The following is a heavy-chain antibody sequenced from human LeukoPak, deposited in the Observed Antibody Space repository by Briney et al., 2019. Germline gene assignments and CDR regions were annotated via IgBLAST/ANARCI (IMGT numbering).Heavy chain of an antibody. Sequence: PGGSLRLSCAASGFTFSSYWMSWVRQAPGKGLEWVANIKQDGSEKYYVDSVKGRFTISRDNAKNSLYLQMNSLRAEDTAVYYCARDGGSVVVEAFDIWGQGTMVTVSS. J-gene: IGHJ3*02. CDR3: ARDGGSVVVEAFDI. CDR1: GFTFSSYW. V-gene: IGHV3-7*01. CDR2: IKQDGSEK. D-gene: IGHD2-21*01.